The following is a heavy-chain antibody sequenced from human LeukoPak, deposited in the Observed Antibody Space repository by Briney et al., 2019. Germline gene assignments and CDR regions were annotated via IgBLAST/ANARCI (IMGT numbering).Heavy chain of an antibody. D-gene: IGHD2-2*01. J-gene: IGHJ4*02. Sequence: SETLSLTCSVSGGSISGYHWSWIRQPPGKGLEWIGYIYYSGSTNYNPSLKSRVTISVDTSKNQFSLRLSSVTAADTAVYYCAREVPGYYFDYWGQGTLVTVSS. CDR1: GGSISGYH. V-gene: IGHV4-59*01. CDR2: IYYSGST. CDR3: AREVPGYYFDY.